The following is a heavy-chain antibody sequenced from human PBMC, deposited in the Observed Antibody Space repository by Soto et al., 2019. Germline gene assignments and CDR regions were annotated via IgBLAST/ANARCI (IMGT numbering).Heavy chain of an antibody. CDR3: ERPRITGLVVYFDY. J-gene: IGHJ4*02. Sequence: QLQLQESGPGLVKPSETLSLTCTVSGGSISSSSYYWGWIRQPPGKGLEWIGSIYYSGSTHYNPSLKCGVTISVDTSKNHCSLKLSSVTAADTAVYYCERPRITGLVVYFDYWGQGTLVTVSS. CDR2: IYYSGST. V-gene: IGHV4-39*02. D-gene: IGHD3-22*01. CDR1: GGSISSSSYY.